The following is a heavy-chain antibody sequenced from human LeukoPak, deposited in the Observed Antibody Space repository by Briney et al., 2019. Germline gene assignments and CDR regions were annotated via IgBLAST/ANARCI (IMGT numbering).Heavy chain of an antibody. V-gene: IGHV3-30-3*01. D-gene: IGHD3-22*01. CDR2: ISYDGSNK. CDR1: GFTFSSYA. Sequence: PGGSLRLSCAASGFTFSSYAMHWVRQAPGKGLEWVAVISYDGSNKYYADSVKGRFTISRDNSKNTLYLQMNSLRAEDTAVYYCAREDDSSGYFIFDYWDQGTLVTVSS. J-gene: IGHJ4*02. CDR3: AREDDSSGYFIFDY.